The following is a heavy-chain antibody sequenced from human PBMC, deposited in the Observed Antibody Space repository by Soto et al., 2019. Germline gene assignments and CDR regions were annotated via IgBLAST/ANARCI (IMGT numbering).Heavy chain of an antibody. Sequence: ASVKVSCKASGYTFTSYGISWVRQAPGQGLEWMGWISAYNGNTNYAQKLQGRVTMTTDTSTSTAYMELRSLRSDDTAVYYCARVRPVSYSSGEIDYWGQGTLVTVSS. V-gene: IGHV1-18*01. CDR2: ISAYNGNT. D-gene: IGHD6-19*01. CDR1: GYTFTSYG. J-gene: IGHJ4*02. CDR3: ARVRPVSYSSGEIDY.